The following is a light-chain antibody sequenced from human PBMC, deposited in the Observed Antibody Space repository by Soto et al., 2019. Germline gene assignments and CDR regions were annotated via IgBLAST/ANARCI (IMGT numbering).Light chain of an antibody. CDR2: RND. J-gene: IGLJ1*01. CDR1: TPNIGTNY. CDR3: AAWDDSLSGLHV. Sequence: QSVLTQPPSASGTPGQRVTISCSGSTPNIGTNYVYWYQQLPGTAPKLLIYRNDQRPSGVPDRFSGSKSGTSASLAISGLRSEDEADYFCAAWDDSLSGLHVFGTGTKVT. V-gene: IGLV1-47*01.